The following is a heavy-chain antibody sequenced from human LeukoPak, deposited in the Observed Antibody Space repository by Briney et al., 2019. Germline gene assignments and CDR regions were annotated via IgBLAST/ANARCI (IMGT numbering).Heavy chain of an antibody. CDR1: GGSFSGYY. D-gene: IGHD6-19*01. CDR2: INHSGST. J-gene: IGHJ4*02. V-gene: IGHV4-34*01. CDR3: ASPVSGSSGWYYNY. Sequence: SETLSLTCAVSGGSFSGYYWSWIRQPPGKGLEWMGEINHSGSTNYNPSLKSRVTISVDTSKNQFSLKLSSVTAADTAVYYCASPVSGSSGWYYNYWGQGTLVTVSS.